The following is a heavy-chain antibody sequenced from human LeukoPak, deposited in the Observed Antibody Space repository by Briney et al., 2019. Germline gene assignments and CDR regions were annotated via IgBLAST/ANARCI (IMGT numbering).Heavy chain of an antibody. CDR1: GGSISSHY. Sequence: SETLSLTCTVSGGSISSHYWSWIRQPPGKGLEWIGYIYYSGSTYYNPSLKGRVTISVDTSKNQFSLKLSSVTAADTAVYYCASLSHCSSTSCYDYWGQGTLVTVSS. D-gene: IGHD2-2*01. CDR3: ASLSHCSSTSCYDY. J-gene: IGHJ4*02. V-gene: IGHV4-59*11. CDR2: IYYSGST.